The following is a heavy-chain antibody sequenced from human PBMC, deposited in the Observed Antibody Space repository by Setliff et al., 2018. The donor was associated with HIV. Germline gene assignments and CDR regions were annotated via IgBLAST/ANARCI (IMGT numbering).Heavy chain of an antibody. CDR3: TRGIGGIGYYPDY. CDR2: IYYNGGT. CDR1: GGSITGYY. J-gene: IGHJ4*02. Sequence: PSETLSLTCTVSGGSITGYYWSWIRQPPGKGMEWIGYIYYNGGTNYNPSLKSRVTMLVDTSENHFTLKLTSVTAADTAMYYCTRGIGGIGYYPDYWCQGTRVTVSS. D-gene: IGHD3-22*01. V-gene: IGHV4-59*01.